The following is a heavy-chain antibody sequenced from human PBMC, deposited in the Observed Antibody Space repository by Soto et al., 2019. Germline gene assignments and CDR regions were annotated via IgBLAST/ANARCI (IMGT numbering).Heavy chain of an antibody. J-gene: IGHJ4*02. CDR3: AKWTVTGAGGY. V-gene: IGHV3-23*01. Sequence: PGGSLRLSCAASGFTFSNYAMSWVRQAPGKGLEWVSAISGSGGSAYYADSVKGRFTISRDNSKNTLYLQMNSLRAEDTDIYYWAKWTVTGAGGYWGQGTLVTVSS. CDR1: GFTFSNYA. D-gene: IGHD1-26*01. CDR2: ISGSGGSA.